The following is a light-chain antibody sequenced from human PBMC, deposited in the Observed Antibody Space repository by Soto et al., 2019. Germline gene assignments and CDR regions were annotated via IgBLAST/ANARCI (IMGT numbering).Light chain of an antibody. CDR3: QQYYSYPLFT. V-gene: IGKV1-8*01. Sequence: AIRMTQSPSSFSTSTGDRVTVTCRASQGISNYLPCYQQKPGKAPNFLIYAVSTLQSGVPSRFSGSGFGTDFTLTISCVQSVDFATYYCQQYYSYPLFTFGPGTKVDIK. CDR1: QGISNY. J-gene: IGKJ3*01. CDR2: AVS.